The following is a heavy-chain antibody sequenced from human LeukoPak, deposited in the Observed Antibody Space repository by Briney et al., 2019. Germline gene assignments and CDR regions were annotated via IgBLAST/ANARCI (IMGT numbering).Heavy chain of an antibody. CDR3: ARESRGTGGTTAFDC. J-gene: IGHJ4*02. D-gene: IGHD1-1*01. Sequence: GGSLRLSCAASGFTFSSYAMSWVRQAPGKGLEWVSAISGSGGSTYYADSVKGRFTISRDNSKNTLYLQMNSLRAEDTAVYYCARESRGTGGTTAFDCWGQGTLVTVSS. CDR2: ISGSGGST. CDR1: GFTFSSYA. V-gene: IGHV3-23*01.